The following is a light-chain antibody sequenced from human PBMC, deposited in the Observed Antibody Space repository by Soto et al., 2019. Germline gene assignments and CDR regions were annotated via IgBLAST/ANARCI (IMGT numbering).Light chain of an antibody. V-gene: IGKV2-28*01. CDR3: MQALQTPL. Sequence: DIVMTQSPLSLPVTPGEPASISCRSSQSLLHSNGYNYLDWYLQKPGQSPQLLIYLGSNRSSGVPDRFSGSGSGTDFTLKISRVEAEDVGVYYCMQALQTPLFGRGTKVDIK. CDR1: QSLLHSNGYNY. J-gene: IGKJ1*01. CDR2: LGS.